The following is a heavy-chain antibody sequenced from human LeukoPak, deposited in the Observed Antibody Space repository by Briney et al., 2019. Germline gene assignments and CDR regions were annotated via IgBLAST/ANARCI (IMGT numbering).Heavy chain of an antibody. D-gene: IGHD3-10*01. Sequence: PGGSLRLSCAASGFIFSNYWMSWVRQAPGKGLEWVAYIKYDGSEKDYVDSVKGRFTISRDNAKNSLYLQMNSLRAEDTAVYYCARDRAPGFDYWGQGTLVTVSS. CDR1: GFIFSNYW. CDR2: IKYDGSEK. CDR3: ARDRAPGFDY. J-gene: IGHJ4*02. V-gene: IGHV3-7*01.